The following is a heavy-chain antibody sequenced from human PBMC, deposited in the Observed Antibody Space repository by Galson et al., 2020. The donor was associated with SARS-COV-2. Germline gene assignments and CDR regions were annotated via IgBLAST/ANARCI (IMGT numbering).Heavy chain of an antibody. CDR3: AGRQLWLD. Sequence: GGSLRLSCATSGFTFSSYAMSWVRQAPGKGLEWVSAISASGGSAYYADSVKGRFTISRDNSKNTLYLQMNSLRAEDTAVYYCAGRQLWLDWGQGTLVTVSS. D-gene: IGHD5-18*01. CDR2: ISASGGSA. CDR1: GFTFSSYA. V-gene: IGHV3-23*01. J-gene: IGHJ4*02.